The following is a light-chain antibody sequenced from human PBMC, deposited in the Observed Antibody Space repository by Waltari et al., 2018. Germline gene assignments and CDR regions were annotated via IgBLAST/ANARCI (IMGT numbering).Light chain of an antibody. CDR1: QSVSRA. CDR2: GAS. J-gene: IGKJ1*01. V-gene: IGKV3-20*01. CDR3: QHYLRLPAT. Sequence: EIVLTQSPGTLSLSPGERATLSCRASQSVSRALAWYQQKPGQAPRLLIYGASNMATGLPDRFSGSGSGTDFSLTISSLEPEDFAVYYCQHYLRLPATFGQGTKVEIK.